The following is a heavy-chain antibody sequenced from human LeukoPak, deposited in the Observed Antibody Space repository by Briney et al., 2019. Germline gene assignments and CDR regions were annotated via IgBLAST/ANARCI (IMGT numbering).Heavy chain of an antibody. J-gene: IGHJ4*02. Sequence: GGSLSLSCSASGFRFSSYWMSWVRQAPGKGLEWVANIDQDGTEKEKYYVDSVKGRFTISRDNAKNSLYLQMNSLRAEDTALYYCAKAPYYDSSGYPDYWGQGTLVTVSS. CDR3: AKAPYYDSSGYPDY. CDR2: IDQDGTEKEK. CDR1: GFRFSSYW. D-gene: IGHD3-22*01. V-gene: IGHV3-7*03.